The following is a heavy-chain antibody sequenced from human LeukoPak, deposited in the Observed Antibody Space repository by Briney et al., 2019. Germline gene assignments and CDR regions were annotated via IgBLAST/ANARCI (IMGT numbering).Heavy chain of an antibody. CDR1: GGSISSYY. Sequence: SETLSLTCTVSGGSISSYYWSWIRQPPGKGLEWIGYIYYSGSTNYNPSLKSRVTISVDTSKNQFSLKLSSVTAADTAAYYCARGSIAARHGWFDPWGQGTLVTVSS. J-gene: IGHJ5*02. CDR3: ARGSIAARHGWFDP. CDR2: IYYSGST. V-gene: IGHV4-59*01. D-gene: IGHD6-6*01.